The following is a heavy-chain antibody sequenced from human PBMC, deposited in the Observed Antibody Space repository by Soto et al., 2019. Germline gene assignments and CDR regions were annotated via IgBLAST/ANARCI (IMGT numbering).Heavy chain of an antibody. Sequence: GGSLRLSCAASGFTVSSNYMSWVRQAPGKGLEWVSVIYSGGSTYYADSVKGRFTISRHNSKNTLYLQMNSLRAEDTAVYYCAGTNYDILTGYYFFDYWGQGTLVTVSS. CDR1: GFTVSSNY. CDR2: IYSGGST. J-gene: IGHJ4*02. V-gene: IGHV3-53*04. CDR3: AGTNYDILTGYYFFDY. D-gene: IGHD3-9*01.